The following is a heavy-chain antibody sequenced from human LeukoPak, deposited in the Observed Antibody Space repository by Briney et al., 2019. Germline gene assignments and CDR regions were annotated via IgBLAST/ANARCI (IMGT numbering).Heavy chain of an antibody. CDR3: ARDGSERNTRYSSSWDITS. CDR2: IKQDGSEK. V-gene: IGHV3-7*01. CDR1: GFTFSSYW. J-gene: IGHJ5*02. D-gene: IGHD6-13*01. Sequence: PGGSLRLSCAASGFTFSSYWMSWVRQAPGKGLEWVANIKQDGSEKYYVDSVKGRFTISRDNAKNSLYLQMNSLRAEDTAVYYCARDGSERNTRYSSSWDITSWGQGTLVTVSS.